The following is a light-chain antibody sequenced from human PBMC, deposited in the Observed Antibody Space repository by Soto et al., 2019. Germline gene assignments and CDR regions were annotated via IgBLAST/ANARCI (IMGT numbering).Light chain of an antibody. CDR3: QQYMSSVT. CDR1: QSVDTTF. V-gene: IGKV3-20*01. CDR2: GAS. J-gene: IGKJ1*01. Sequence: EIVLTQSPGSLSLSPGQRATLSCRASQSVDTTFFAWYHKKPGQAPRLLIYGASQRSTGIPDRFSGSGSGTDFTLIIRRLEPEDFAVYYCQQYMSSVTFGQGTKVEIK.